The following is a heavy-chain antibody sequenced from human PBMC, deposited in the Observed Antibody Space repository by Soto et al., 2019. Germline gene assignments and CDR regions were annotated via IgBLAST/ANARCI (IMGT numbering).Heavy chain of an antibody. CDR2: ISSSSSYI. J-gene: IGHJ6*02. CDR1: GFTFSSYS. Sequence: EVQLVESGGGLGKPGGSLRLSCAASGFTFSSYSMNWVRQAPGKGLEWVSSISSSSSYIYYADSVKGRFTISRDNAKNSLYLQMNSLRAEDTAVYYCARDGSEYSGSYWGIPQYYGMDVWGQGTTVTVSS. CDR3: ARDGSEYSGSYWGIPQYYGMDV. V-gene: IGHV3-21*01. D-gene: IGHD1-26*01.